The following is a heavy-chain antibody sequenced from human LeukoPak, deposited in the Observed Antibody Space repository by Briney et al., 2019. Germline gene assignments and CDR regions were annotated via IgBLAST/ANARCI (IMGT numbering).Heavy chain of an antibody. CDR3: ARHSNYYGSGSYYPRADAFDI. J-gene: IGHJ3*02. CDR2: IYYSGST. D-gene: IGHD3-10*01. V-gene: IGHV4-39*01. Sequence: SETLSLTCTVSGGSISSSSYYWGWNRQPPGKGLEWIGSIYYSGSTYYNPSLKSRVTISVDTSKNQFSLKLSSVTAADTAVYYCARHSNYYGSGSYYPRADAFDIWGQGTMVTVSS. CDR1: GGSISSSSYY.